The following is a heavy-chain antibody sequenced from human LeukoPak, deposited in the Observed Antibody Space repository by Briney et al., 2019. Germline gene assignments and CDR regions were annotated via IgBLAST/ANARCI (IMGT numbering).Heavy chain of an antibody. V-gene: IGHV1-2*02. CDR3: ARASREAYSSSWFDY. J-gene: IGHJ4*02. Sequence: ASVKVSCKASGYTFTGYNMHWVRQAPGQGLEWMGWINPNSGGTNYAQKFQGRVTMTRDTSTSTAYMELSRLRSDDTAVYYCARASREAYSSSWFDYWGQGTLVTVSS. CDR2: INPNSGGT. CDR1: GYTFTGYN. D-gene: IGHD6-13*01.